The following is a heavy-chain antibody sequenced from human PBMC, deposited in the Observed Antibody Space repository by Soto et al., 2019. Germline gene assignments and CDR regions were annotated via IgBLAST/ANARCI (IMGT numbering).Heavy chain of an antibody. CDR3: VKVDWLIVGQAFDI. Sequence: PSETLSLTCTVSGGSISGYYWSWIRQSAGKGLEWIGRIHSSGRTNYNPSLSSRVSMSVDVSKSQFALNLTSVTAADTAVYYCVKVDWLIVGQAFDIWGQGTMVTVSS. D-gene: IGHD1-26*01. V-gene: IGHV4-4*07. CDR2: IHSSGRT. J-gene: IGHJ3*02. CDR1: GGSISGYY.